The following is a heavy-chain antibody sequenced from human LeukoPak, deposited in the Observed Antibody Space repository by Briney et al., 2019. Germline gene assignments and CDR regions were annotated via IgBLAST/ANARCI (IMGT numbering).Heavy chain of an antibody. Sequence: SETLSLICSVPGGSLNSFSHYWAWIRRPPGKGLEWIGCIFSSGSTYYNPSLQSRVTFSLDKSNNHFALKLTSLTAADTAVYYCARGLAHGGIANWFDPWGQGTLVTVSS. CDR1: GGSLNSFSHY. V-gene: IGHV4-39*06. CDR2: IFSSGST. J-gene: IGHJ5*02. D-gene: IGHD2-21*01. CDR3: ARGLAHGGIANWFDP.